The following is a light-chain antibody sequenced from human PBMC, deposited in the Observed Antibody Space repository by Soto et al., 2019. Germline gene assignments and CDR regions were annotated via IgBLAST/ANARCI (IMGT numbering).Light chain of an antibody. CDR3: HQRGNWPLT. CDR2: YAS. J-gene: IGKJ4*01. CDR1: QSVSSY. V-gene: IGKV3-11*01. Sequence: EIVLTQSPATLSLSPGERATLSCRASQSVSSYLAWYQPKPGQAPRLLIYYASNRATGIPARFSGSGSGTDFTLTISSLEPEDFAVYYCHQRGNWPLTFGGGTKVEIK.